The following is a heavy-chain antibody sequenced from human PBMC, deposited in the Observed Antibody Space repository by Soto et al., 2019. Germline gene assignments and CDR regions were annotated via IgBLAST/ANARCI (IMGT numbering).Heavy chain of an antibody. Sequence: QVHLVESGGGVVQPGTSLRLSCAVSGLRFSNYGMHWVRQAPGKGLEWVATISYNGNEMKYADSVKGRFTISGVNSESRWALQMNRLRVDDTGVYYCANGKGGVYYYYGMDVWGHGTTVTVSS. CDR2: ISYNGNEM. J-gene: IGHJ6*02. V-gene: IGHV3-30*18. CDR3: ANGKGGVYYYYGMDV. D-gene: IGHD3-10*01. CDR1: GLRFSNYG.